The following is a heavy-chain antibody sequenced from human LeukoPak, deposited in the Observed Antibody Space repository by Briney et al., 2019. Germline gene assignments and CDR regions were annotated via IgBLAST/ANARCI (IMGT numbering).Heavy chain of an antibody. D-gene: IGHD5-18*01. V-gene: IGHV3-74*01. CDR3: ASGPSLAMAPWYYYGMDV. CDR1: GFTFSSYW. CDR2: INSDGSST. J-gene: IGHJ6*02. Sequence: GGSLRLSCAASGFTFSSYWMHWVRQAPGKGLVWVSRINSDGSSTSYADSAKGQFTISRDNAKNTLYLQMNSLRAEDTAVYYCASGPSLAMAPWYYYGMDVWGQGTTVTVSS.